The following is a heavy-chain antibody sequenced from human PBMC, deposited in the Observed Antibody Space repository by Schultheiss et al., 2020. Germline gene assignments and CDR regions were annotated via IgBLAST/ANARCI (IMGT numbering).Heavy chain of an antibody. CDR2: IYNSGNT. J-gene: IGHJ4*02. Sequence: SETLSLTCTVSGDSISSDYHYWNWIRQPAGKGLEWIGRIYNSGNTNYNPSLQSRVTISEDTSKNQISLKLNSVTAADTAVYYCARGSDLGGSYSLDYFDYWGQGALVTVSS. CDR1: GDSISSDYHY. D-gene: IGHD1-26*01. CDR3: ARGSDLGGSYSLDYFDY. V-gene: IGHV4-61*02.